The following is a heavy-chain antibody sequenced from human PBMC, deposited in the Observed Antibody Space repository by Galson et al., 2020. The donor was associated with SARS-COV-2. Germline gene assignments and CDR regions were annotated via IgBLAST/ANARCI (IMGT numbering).Heavy chain of an antibody. D-gene: IGHD5-18*01. CDR1: AFPFSTYS. Sequence: NSGGSLRLSSPASAFPFSTYSMNCVRLAPGKGLEWVSSISTSSRYTSYEDSVKGRFSISRDNPRNSLYLQMNSLRAEDTAVYYCARDEGIRGYNYGRLYYGLDVWGQGTTVTVSS. CDR3: ARDEGIRGYNYGRLYYGLDV. J-gene: IGHJ6*02. CDR2: ISTSSRYT. V-gene: IGHV3-21*01.